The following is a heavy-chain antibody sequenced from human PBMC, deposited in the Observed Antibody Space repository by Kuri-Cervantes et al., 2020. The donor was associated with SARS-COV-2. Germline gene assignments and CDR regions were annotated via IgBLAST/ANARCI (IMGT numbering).Heavy chain of an antibody. CDR2: MNPNSGNT. J-gene: IGHJ6*03. CDR3: ARVVVVVPAARVYYYYMDV. D-gene: IGHD2-2*01. CDR1: GYTFTSYD. V-gene: IGHV1-8*01. Sequence: ASVKDTCKASGYTFTSYDINWVRQATGQGLEWMGWMNPNSGNTGNAQKFQGRVTMTRNTSISTAYMELSSLRSEGTAVYYCARVVVVVPAARVYYYYMDVWGKGTTVTVSS.